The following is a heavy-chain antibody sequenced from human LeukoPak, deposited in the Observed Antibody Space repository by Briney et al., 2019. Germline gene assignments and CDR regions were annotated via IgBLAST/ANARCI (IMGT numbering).Heavy chain of an antibody. D-gene: IGHD6-13*01. CDR2: ITPNGST. J-gene: IGHJ4*02. CDR3: RRVAHSSSWYFFDS. Sequence: PSETLSLTCAVYGGSFSGYYWSWIRQPPGKGLEWIGEITPNGSTSYNPSLKGRVTISVDTSKNQFSLQLSSVTAADTAVYYCRRVAHSSSWYFFDSWGQGTLVTVSS. V-gene: IGHV4-34*01. CDR1: GGSFSGYY.